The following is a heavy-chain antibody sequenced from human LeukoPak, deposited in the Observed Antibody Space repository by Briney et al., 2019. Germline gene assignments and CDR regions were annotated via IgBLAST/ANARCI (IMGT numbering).Heavy chain of an antibody. V-gene: IGHV1-24*01. CDR3: ATDSQYSRAFDI. Sequence: ASVKVSCKVSGYTLTELSMHWVRQAPGKGLEWMGGFDPEDGETIYAQKFQGRVTMTEDTSTDTAYMELSSLRSEDTAVYYCATDSQYSRAFDIWGQGTMVTVSS. CDR2: FDPEDGET. D-gene: IGHD2-21*01. CDR1: GYTLTELS. J-gene: IGHJ3*02.